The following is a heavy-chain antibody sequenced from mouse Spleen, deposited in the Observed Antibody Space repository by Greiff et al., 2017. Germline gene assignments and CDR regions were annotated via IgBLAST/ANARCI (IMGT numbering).Heavy chain of an antibody. Sequence: EVHLVESGGGLVKPGGSLKLSCAASGFTFSSYAMSWVRQTPEKRLEWVATISDGGSYTYYPDNVKGRFTISRDNAKNNLYLQMSHLKSEDTAMYYCAREARYYAMDYWGQGTSVTVSS. J-gene: IGHJ4*01. CDR3: AREARYYAMDY. CDR1: GFTFSSYA. CDR2: ISDGGSYT. V-gene: IGHV5-4*01.